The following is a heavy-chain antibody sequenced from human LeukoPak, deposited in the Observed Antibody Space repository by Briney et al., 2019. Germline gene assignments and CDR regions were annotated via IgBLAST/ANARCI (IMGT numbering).Heavy chain of an antibody. V-gene: IGHV3-48*02. J-gene: IGHJ3*02. Sequence: SGGSRRLSCAASGFTFSSYSMSWVRQAPGKGLEWVAYISSSSSTLHYADPVKGRFTISRDNAKNSLYLQMNSLRDEDTAVYYCARDGRLFDIWGQGTMVTVSS. CDR1: GFTFSSYS. CDR2: ISSSSSTL. CDR3: ARDGRLFDI. D-gene: IGHD6-25*01.